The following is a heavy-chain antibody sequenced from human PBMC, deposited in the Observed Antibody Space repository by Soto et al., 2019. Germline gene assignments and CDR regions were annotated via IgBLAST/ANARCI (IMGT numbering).Heavy chain of an antibody. D-gene: IGHD3-22*01. Sequence: GGSLRLSCAASGFTFSDYYMSWIRQAPGKGLECISYISSSGTTMYYADSVKGRFTISRDNAKNSLYLQMNSLRAEDTAVYFCARARPMKVVYYFDYWGQGTLVTVSS. CDR2: ISSSGTTM. CDR1: GFTFSDYY. J-gene: IGHJ4*02. V-gene: IGHV3-11*01. CDR3: ARARPMKVVYYFDY.